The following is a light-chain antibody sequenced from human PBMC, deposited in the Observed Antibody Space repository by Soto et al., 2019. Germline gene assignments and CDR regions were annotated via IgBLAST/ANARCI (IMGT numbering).Light chain of an antibody. J-gene: IGKJ1*01. CDR1: QSVNTW. CDR3: QQYRNWPRT. V-gene: IGKV1-5*01. Sequence: DIQMTQSPSTLSASVGDRVTITCRASQSVNTWVAWYQQKPGTAPKLLIYGASNLKSGVPSRFSGSGSGTEFTLTINNLQSEDFAVYYCQQYRNWPRTFGQGTKVEIK. CDR2: GAS.